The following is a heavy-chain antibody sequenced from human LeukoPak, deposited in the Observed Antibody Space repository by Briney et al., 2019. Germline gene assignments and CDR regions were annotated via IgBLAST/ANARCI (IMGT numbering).Heavy chain of an antibody. J-gene: IGHJ5*02. V-gene: IGHV4-38-2*02. D-gene: IGHD2-21*01. CDR2: FYHSGTT. Sequence: SETLSLTCTVSGYSISSGYYWGWIRQPPGKGLEWIGSFYHSGTTYYNPSLRSRVTISVDTSKNQFSLKLSSVTAGDTAVYYCARVILRGRFDPWGQGTWLPSPQ. CDR3: ARVILRGRFDP. CDR1: GYSISSGYY.